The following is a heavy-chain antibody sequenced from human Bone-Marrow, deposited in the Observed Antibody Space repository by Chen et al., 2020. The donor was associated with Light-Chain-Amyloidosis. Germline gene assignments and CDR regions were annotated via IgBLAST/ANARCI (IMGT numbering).Heavy chain of an antibody. J-gene: IGHJ3*02. CDR1: GFTVSSHF. D-gene: IGHD2-15*01. CDR2: IYSGGST. CDR3: ARLGYCSGGSCDSYAFDI. Sequence: EVQLVESGGGLIQPGGSLRLSCPASGFTVSSHFLSWVRQAPGKGLEWVSVIYSGGSTYYADSVKGRFTISRDNSKNTLYLQMNSLRAEDTAVYYCARLGYCSGGSCDSYAFDIWGQGTTVTVSS. V-gene: IGHV3-53*01.